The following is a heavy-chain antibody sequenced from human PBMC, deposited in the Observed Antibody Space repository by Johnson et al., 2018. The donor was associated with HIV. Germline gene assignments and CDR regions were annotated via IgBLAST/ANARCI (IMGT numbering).Heavy chain of an antibody. D-gene: IGHD6-13*01. CDR2: ISWNSGSI. CDR3: ARRAVGGSWFLGNAFDI. CDR1: GFTFDDYA. V-gene: IGHV3-9*01. Sequence: VQLVESGGGLVQPGRSLRLSCAASGFTFDDYAMHWVRQAPGKGLEWVSGISWNSGSIGYADSVKGRFTISRDNSKNTLYLQMNSLRAEDTAVYYCARRAVGGSWFLGNAFDIWGQGTMVTVSS. J-gene: IGHJ3*02.